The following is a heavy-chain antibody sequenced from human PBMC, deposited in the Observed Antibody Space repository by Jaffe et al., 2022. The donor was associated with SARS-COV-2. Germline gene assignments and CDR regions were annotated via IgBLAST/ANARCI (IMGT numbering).Heavy chain of an antibody. Sequence: QVQLVESGGSVVQPGRSLRLSCAASGFTFTNYGMHWVRQAPGKGLEWVAVVWADGSNKYYADSVKGRFTISRDNSQNTLYLQMNSLRAEDTAVYYCARDLYLGSSGELGFWGQGTQVTVSS. CDR2: VWADGSNK. V-gene: IGHV3-33*01. CDR1: GFTFTNYG. CDR3: ARDLYLGSSGELGF. J-gene: IGHJ4*02. D-gene: IGHD3-22*01.